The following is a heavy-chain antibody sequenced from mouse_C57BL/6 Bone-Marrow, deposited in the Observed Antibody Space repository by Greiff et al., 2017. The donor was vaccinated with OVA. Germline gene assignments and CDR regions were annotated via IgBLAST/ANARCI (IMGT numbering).Heavy chain of an antibody. V-gene: IGHV5-4*01. CDR3: ARERGQGYAMDY. D-gene: IGHD3-3*01. CDR2: ISDGGSYT. J-gene: IGHJ4*01. Sequence: EVQLQESGGGLVKPGGSLKLSCAASGFTFSSYAMSWVRQTPEKRLEWVATISDGGSYTYYPDNVKGRFTISRDNAKNNLYLQMSHLKSEDTAMYYCARERGQGYAMDYWGQGTSVTVSS. CDR1: GFTFSSYA.